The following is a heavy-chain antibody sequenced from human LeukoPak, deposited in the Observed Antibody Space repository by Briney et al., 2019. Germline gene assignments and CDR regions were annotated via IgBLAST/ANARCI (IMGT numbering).Heavy chain of an antibody. CDR3: ATVRGALPFDP. CDR2: INPGHDTT. V-gene: IGHV1-3*01. CDR1: GYNFNSYT. J-gene: IGHJ5*02. Sequence: ASMKVSCKASGYNFNSYTIHWVRQAPGQRLEWMGWINPGHDTTEYSEKFQGRVTITRDTSARTVYMELGSLRSEDTAAYYCATVRGALPFDPWGQGTLIIVSS.